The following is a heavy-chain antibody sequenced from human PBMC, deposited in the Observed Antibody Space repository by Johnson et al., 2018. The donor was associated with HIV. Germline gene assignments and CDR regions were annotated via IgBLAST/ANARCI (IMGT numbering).Heavy chain of an antibody. J-gene: IGHJ3*02. Sequence: VQLVESGGGLVQPGRSLRLSCAASGFTFDDYAMHWVRQTPGKGLEWVSGISWNTGSIGYVDSVKGRFTISRDNAKNSLYLQMNSLRADDTAVYYCAREGPSERAGFDIWGQGTMVTVSS. CDR3: AREGPSERAGFDI. V-gene: IGHV3-9*01. CDR2: ISWNTGSI. CDR1: GFTFDDYA.